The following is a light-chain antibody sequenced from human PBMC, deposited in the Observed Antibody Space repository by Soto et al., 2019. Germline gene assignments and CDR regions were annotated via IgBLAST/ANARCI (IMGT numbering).Light chain of an antibody. CDR1: SSNIGSNY. V-gene: IGLV1-47*01. CDR2: RNN. J-gene: IGLJ1*01. Sequence: QSVLTQPPSASGTPGQGVTISCSGSSSNIGSNYVYWYQQLPGTAPKLLIYRNNQRPSGVPDRFSGSKSGTSASRAISGIRSEDEAEYYCAAWDDSLSGYVFGTGTKVTVL. CDR3: AAWDDSLSGYV.